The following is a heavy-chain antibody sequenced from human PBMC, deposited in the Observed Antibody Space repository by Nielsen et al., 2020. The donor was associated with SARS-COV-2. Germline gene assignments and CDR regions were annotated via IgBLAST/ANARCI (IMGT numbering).Heavy chain of an antibody. D-gene: IGHD4-17*01. CDR3: AKDRHDYGDYYFDY. J-gene: IGHJ4*02. CDR2: ISSSSSYT. V-gene: IGHV3-11*05. CDR1: GFTFSDYY. Sequence: GESLKISCAASGFTFSDYYMSWIRQAPGKGLEWVSYISSSSSYTNYADSVKGRFTISRDNAKNSLYLQMNSLRAEDTAVYYCAKDRHDYGDYYFDYWGQGTLVTVSS.